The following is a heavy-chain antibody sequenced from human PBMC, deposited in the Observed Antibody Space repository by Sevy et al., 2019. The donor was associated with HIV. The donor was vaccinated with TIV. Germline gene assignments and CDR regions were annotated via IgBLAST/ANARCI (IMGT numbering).Heavy chain of an antibody. D-gene: IGHD3-16*01. Sequence: GGSLRLSCAASGFTFSSYTMNWVRQAPGKGLEWVSSIRSSSSYIYDADSVKGRFTISRDNAKNLLYLQMNSLRAEDTAVYYGARSSLGGMAGMDVWGQGTTVTVSS. CDR1: GFTFSSYT. V-gene: IGHV3-21*01. CDR3: ARSSLGGMAGMDV. J-gene: IGHJ6*02. CDR2: IRSSSSYI.